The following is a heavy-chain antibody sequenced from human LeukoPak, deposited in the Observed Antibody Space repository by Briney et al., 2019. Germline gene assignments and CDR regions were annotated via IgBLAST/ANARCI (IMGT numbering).Heavy chain of an antibody. D-gene: IGHD1-26*01. J-gene: IGHJ4*02. CDR1: GGSVSSGSYY. V-gene: IGHV4-61*01. CDR3: ASNVVGALYGVDY. CDR2: IYYSGST. Sequence: PETLSLTCTVSGGSVSSGSYYWSWIRQPPGKGLEWIGYIYYSGSTNYNPSLKSRVTISVDTSKNQFSLKLSSVTAADTAVYYCASNVVGALYGVDYWGQGTLVTVSS.